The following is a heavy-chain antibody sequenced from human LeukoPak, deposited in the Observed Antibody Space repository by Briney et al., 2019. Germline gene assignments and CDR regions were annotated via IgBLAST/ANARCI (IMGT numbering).Heavy chain of an antibody. J-gene: IGHJ4*02. CDR2: INQDASKS. CDR1: GLTFSSYY. CDR3: ARAGGYDTWSGYDA. D-gene: IGHD3-3*01. Sequence: AGRSLRPACAAAGLTFSSYYISCVRQPRGKGREWLANINQDASKSNYVDAVKGRFTISRDNAKSSLYLQMHSLRVEDTAVYDCARAGGYDTWSGYDAWGQGTLVTVSS. V-gene: IGHV3-7*01.